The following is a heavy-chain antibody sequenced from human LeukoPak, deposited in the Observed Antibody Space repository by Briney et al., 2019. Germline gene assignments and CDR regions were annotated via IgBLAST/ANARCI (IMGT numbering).Heavy chain of an antibody. CDR2: IYTGGST. V-gene: IGHV3-66*01. Sequence: GGSLRLSCAASGFTVSSNYVSWVRQAPGKGLEWVSAIYTGGSTYYAGSVKGRFTISRDNSKNTLYLQMNSLRAEDTAVYYCARNLYYYDSSGYYYYWGQGTLVTVSS. CDR1: GFTVSSNY. CDR3: ARNLYYYDSSGYYYY. J-gene: IGHJ4*02. D-gene: IGHD3-22*01.